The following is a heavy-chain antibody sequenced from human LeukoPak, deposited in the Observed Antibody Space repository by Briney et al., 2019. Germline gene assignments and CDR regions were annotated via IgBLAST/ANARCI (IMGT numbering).Heavy chain of an antibody. Sequence: GGSLRLSCAASGFTFSSYGMHWVRQAPGKGLEWVAVIWYDGSSKYYADSVKGRFTISRDNSKNTLYLQMNSLRAEDTAVYYCAREEGALEDRYGMDVWGQGTTVTVSS. CDR2: IWYDGSSK. CDR1: GFTFSSYG. CDR3: AREEGALEDRYGMDV. D-gene: IGHD1-1*01. J-gene: IGHJ6*02. V-gene: IGHV3-33*01.